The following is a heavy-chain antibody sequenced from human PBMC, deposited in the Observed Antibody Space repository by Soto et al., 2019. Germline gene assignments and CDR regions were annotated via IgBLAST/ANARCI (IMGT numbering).Heavy chain of an antibody. V-gene: IGHV4-59*01. Sequence: PSETLSLTCTVSGGSISRYCWSWIRQPPGKGLEWIGYIYYSGSTNYNPSLKSRVTISVDTSKNQFSLKLSSVTAADTAVYYCARSEQLVFFDYWGQGTLVTVSS. CDR2: IYYSGST. CDR1: GGSISRYC. D-gene: IGHD6-6*01. CDR3: ARSEQLVFFDY. J-gene: IGHJ4*02.